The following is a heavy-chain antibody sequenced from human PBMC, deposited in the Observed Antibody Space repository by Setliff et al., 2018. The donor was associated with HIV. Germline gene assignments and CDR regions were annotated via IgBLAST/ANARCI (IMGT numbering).Heavy chain of an antibody. J-gene: IGHJ5*02. D-gene: IGHD6-13*01. V-gene: IGHV1-69*13. Sequence: ASVKVSCKAYGGTFSNYGISWVRQAPGQGLEWMGGIIPIFGTANYAQKFQGRVTITADASTSTAYMELSSLSSEDTAVYYCARDQPTVYYTSWYDSGEYNWFDPWGQGTLGTV. CDR2: IIPIFGTA. CDR1: GGTFSNYG. CDR3: ARDQPTVYYTSWYDSGEYNWFDP.